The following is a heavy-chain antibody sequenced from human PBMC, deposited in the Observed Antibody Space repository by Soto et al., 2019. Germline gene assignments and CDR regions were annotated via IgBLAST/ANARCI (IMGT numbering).Heavy chain of an antibody. CDR2: TDYSGNT. CDR1: SDSISSYY. CDR3: ARAVGDPLYYLDY. V-gene: IGHV4-59*08. D-gene: IGHD6-19*01. J-gene: IGHJ4*02. Sequence: QVQLQESGPGLVRPSETLSLTCTVSSDSISSYYWIWIRQSPGKGLEWIGYTDYSGNTNYNPSLNSRVTISGDTSKNQFSLRLSSVTAADTAVYYCARAVGDPLYYLDYWGQGTRVTVSS.